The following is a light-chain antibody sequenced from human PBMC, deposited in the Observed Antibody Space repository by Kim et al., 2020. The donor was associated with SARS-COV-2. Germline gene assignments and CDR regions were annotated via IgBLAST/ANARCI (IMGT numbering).Light chain of an antibody. CDR1: QTIMTY. J-gene: IGKJ2*01. V-gene: IGKV1-39*01. CDR2: TTS. CDR3: QHSYTIPYT. Sequence: DIQMTQSPSSLSASVGDRVTITCRASQTIMTYLNWYQQKPGKAPKLLIYTTSTLQSGVPSRFSGSGSGTDFTLTISSLQPEDFATYYCQHSYTIPYTFGQGTKLEI.